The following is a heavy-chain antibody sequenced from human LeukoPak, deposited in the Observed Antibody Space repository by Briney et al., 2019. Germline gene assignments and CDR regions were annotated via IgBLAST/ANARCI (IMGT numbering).Heavy chain of an antibody. V-gene: IGHV3-9*01. CDR1: RLTFKAYG. CDR2: INWYGGGT. CDR3: SKRLRAPSTDIFFGLDV. Sequence: GGSLRLSCAVTRLTFKAYGVHWVRRPPGMGLEWVSGINWYGGGTEYADSVKGRFTISRHNEKNSLYLQMISLRPVGTALYYCSKRLRAPSTDIFFGLDVWGQGATVTVAS. J-gene: IGHJ6*02. D-gene: IGHD1-26*01.